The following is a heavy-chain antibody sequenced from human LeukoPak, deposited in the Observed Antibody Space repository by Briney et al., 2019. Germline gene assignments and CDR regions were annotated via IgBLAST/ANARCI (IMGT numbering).Heavy chain of an antibody. CDR2: IYTSGST. V-gene: IGHV4-4*07. CDR1: GGSISSYY. CDR3: ARAPSGYGHLFDY. J-gene: IGHJ4*02. Sequence: SETLSLTCTVSGGSISSYYWSWIRQPAGKGLEWIGRIYTSGSTNYNPSLKSRVTMSVDTSENQLSLQLNSVTPEDTAVYYCARAPSGYGHLFDYWGQGTLVTVSS. D-gene: IGHD5-12*01.